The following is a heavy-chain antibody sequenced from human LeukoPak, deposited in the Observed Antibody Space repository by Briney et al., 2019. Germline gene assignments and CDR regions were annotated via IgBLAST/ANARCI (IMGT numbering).Heavy chain of an antibody. D-gene: IGHD4-23*01. CDR1: GYTFTSYD. CDR3: ARVRSPGGRDAFDI. J-gene: IGHJ3*02. V-gene: IGHV1-8*01. Sequence: ASVKVSCKASGYTFTSYDINWVRQATGQGLEWMGWMSPNSGNTGYAQKFQGRVTMTRNTSISTAYMELSSLRSEDTAVYYCARVRSPGGRDAFDIWGQGTMVTVSS. CDR2: MSPNSGNT.